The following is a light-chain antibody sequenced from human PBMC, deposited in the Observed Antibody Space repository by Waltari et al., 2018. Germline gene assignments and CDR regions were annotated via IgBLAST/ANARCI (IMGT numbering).Light chain of an antibody. CDR2: RNT. CDR1: SSNIENNF. Sequence: HSVLTQPPSASGTPGQWFSIPCSGTSSNIENNFVFWYQQCPVTAPKLLIYRNTHRPSGAPDRFSGSKSGTSASLAISGLRSEDEADYYCAAWDDSLRNWVFGGGTKLTVL. J-gene: IGLJ3*02. V-gene: IGLV1-47*01. CDR3: AAWDDSLRNWV.